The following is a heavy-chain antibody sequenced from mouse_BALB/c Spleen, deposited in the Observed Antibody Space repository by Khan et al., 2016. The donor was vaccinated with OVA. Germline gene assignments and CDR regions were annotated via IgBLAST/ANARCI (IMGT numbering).Heavy chain of an antibody. CDR1: GYSITSGYF. CDR2: IRYDGNS. V-gene: IGHV3-6*02. CDR3: ARGGSSGPAWFAY. D-gene: IGHD3-1*01. Sequence: EVQLQESGPGLVKPSQSLSLTCSVTGYSITSGYFWNWIRQFPGNKLEWMGYIRYDGNSNYNPSLKNRISITRDTSKNQFFLKLNSVTPEDTATYYCARGGSSGPAWFAYWDQGTLVTVPA. J-gene: IGHJ3*01.